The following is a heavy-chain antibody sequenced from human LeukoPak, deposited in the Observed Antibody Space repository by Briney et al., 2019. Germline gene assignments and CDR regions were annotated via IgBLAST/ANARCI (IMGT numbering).Heavy chain of an antibody. D-gene: IGHD3-3*01. CDR1: GGSISSSSYY. V-gene: IGHV4-39*07. Sequence: PSETLSLTCTVSGGSISSSSYYWGWIRQPPGKGLEWIGSIYYSGSTYYNPSLKSRVTISVDTSKNQFSLKLSSVTAADTAVYYCARGDLEWLSIDYWGQGTLVTVSS. CDR2: IYYSGST. J-gene: IGHJ4*02. CDR3: ARGDLEWLSIDY.